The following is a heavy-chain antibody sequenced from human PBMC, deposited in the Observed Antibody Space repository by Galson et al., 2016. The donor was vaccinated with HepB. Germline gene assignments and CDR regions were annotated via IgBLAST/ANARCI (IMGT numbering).Heavy chain of an antibody. J-gene: IGHJ4*02. CDR2: IWYDGSKK. Sequence: SLRLSCAASGITFSRHVMHWVRQAPGTGLEWVAFIWYDGSKKYYGTSVEGRFTISRDNSKNTLYLQMNSLRVEDTAVYYGARGTETSWYGQFDYWGQGTPVPVSS. D-gene: IGHD2-2*01. CDR3: ARGTETSWYGQFDY. V-gene: IGHV3-33*01. CDR1: GITFSRHV.